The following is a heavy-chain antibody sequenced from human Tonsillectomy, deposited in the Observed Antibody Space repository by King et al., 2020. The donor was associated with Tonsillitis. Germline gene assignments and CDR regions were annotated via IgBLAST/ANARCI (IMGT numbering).Heavy chain of an antibody. J-gene: IGHJ6*02. CDR2: ISWNSGSI. CDR3: AKDMIVATITSYYGMDV. D-gene: IGHD5-12*01. V-gene: IGHV3-9*01. CDR1: GFTFDDYA. Sequence: VQLVESGGGLVQPGRSLRLSCAASGFTFDDYAMHWVRQAPGKGLEWVSGISWNSGSIGYADSVKGRFTISRDNAKNSLYLQMNSLRAEDTALYYCAKDMIVATITSYYGMDVWGQGTTVTVSS.